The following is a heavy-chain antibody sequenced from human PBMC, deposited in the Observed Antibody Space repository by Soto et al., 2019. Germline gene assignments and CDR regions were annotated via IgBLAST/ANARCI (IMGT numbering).Heavy chain of an antibody. CDR3: VRKYPGTRPFDY. CDR2: IGTDCNT. D-gene: IGHD2-2*01. CDR1: GFTFGSYE. Sequence: GGSLRLSCASSGFTFGSYEMNWVRQAPGKGVAWVSAIGTDCNTYYSNSVKGRFTISRDNSRTTLYLQMNSLRVEDTALYYCVRKYPGTRPFDYWGQGTLVTVSS. J-gene: IGHJ4*01. V-gene: IGHV3-23*01.